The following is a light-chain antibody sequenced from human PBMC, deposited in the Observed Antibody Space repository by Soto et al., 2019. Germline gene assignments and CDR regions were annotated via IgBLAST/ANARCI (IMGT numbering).Light chain of an antibody. CDR1: QSVSSSY. CDR3: QHYGTSPTWT. CDR2: SAS. Sequence: DIVLTQSPGTLSLSPGERATLSCRASQSVSSSYLAWYQQKPGQAPRLLIYSASSMATGIPDRFSGGGSGTDFTLTISRLEPEDFVVYYCQHYGTSPTWTFGQGTKVEIK. J-gene: IGKJ1*01. V-gene: IGKV3-20*01.